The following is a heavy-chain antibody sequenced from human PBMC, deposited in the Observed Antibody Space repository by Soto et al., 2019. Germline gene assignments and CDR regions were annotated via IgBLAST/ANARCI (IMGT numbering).Heavy chain of an antibody. V-gene: IGHV4-34*01. D-gene: IGHD2-15*01. Sequence: QVQLQQWGAGLLKPSETLSLTCAVYGGSFSGYYWCWIRQPPGKGLGWIGEINHSGSTNYNPSLKCRDTISVDTSKNPSSLKLISVTAADTAVYYCADCSGGSCCGGMDVWGQGTTVTVSS. CDR2: INHSGST. J-gene: IGHJ6*02. CDR3: ADCSGGSCCGGMDV. CDR1: GGSFSGYY.